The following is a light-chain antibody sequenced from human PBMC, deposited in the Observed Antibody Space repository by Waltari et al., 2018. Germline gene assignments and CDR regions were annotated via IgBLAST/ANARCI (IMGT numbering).Light chain of an antibody. CDR3: QQYYNWPLT. CDR1: RSVTNM. Sequence: EIVMTQSPATLSVSPGEGVTLSCRSSRSVTNMLAWSQQKPGQAPSLLMYDASTRAAGIPARFSGSGSGTEFTLTINSLQSEDFAVYFCQQYYNWPLTFGPGTKVDIK. V-gene: IGKV3-15*01. CDR2: DAS. J-gene: IGKJ3*01.